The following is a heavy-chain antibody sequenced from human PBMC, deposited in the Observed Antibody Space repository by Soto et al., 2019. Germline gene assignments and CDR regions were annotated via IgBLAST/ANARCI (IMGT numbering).Heavy chain of an antibody. CDR2: ISTSGTKI. CDR3: AKGNMVRGSYYGMDL. CDR1: GFTFSSYA. Sequence: GGSLRLSCAASGFTFSSYAMTWVRLAPGKGLEWVSTISTSGTKIYYADSVKGRFSISRDNSDNTVSLQMSSLRAEDTAIYYCAKGNMVRGSYYGMDLWGPGTTVTVSS. V-gene: IGHV3-23*01. D-gene: IGHD3-10*01. J-gene: IGHJ6*02.